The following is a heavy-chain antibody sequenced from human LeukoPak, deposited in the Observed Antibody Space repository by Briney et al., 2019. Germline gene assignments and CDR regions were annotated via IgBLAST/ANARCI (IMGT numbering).Heavy chain of an antibody. D-gene: IGHD1-26*01. V-gene: IGHV4-38-2*01. CDR1: GYSISSGYY. J-gene: IGHJ4*02. CDR3: ASLNSGRFDH. Sequence: SSETLSLTCAVSGYSISSGYYWGWIRQPPGKGLEWIGSIYHSGSTYYNPSLKSRVTISVDTSKNQFSLKLSSVTAADTAAYYCASLNSGRFDHWGQGTLVTVSS. CDR2: IYHSGST.